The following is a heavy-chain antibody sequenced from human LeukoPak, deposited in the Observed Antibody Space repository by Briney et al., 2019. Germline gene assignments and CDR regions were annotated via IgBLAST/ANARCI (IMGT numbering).Heavy chain of an antibody. CDR3: ARGLAVAGSSWFDP. J-gene: IGHJ5*02. V-gene: IGHV3-74*01. CDR1: GFTFSSYW. D-gene: IGHD6-19*01. Sequence: PGGSLRLSCAASGFTFSSYWMHSVRQVPGKGLVWVSRINSDGSSRSYVDSVMGRFTISRDNAKNTLYLQLDSLRAEDTAVYYCARGLAVAGSSWFDPWGQGTLVSVSS. CDR2: INSDGSSR.